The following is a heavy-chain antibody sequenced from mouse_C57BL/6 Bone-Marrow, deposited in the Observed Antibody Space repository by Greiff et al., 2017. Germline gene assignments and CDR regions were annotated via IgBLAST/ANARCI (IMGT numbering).Heavy chain of an antibody. D-gene: IGHD2-5*01. CDR1: GYTFTSYW. CDR2: IDHTDSYT. V-gene: IGHV1-50*01. Sequence: QVQLQQPGAELVKPGASVKLSCKASGYTFTSYWMQWVKQRPGQGLEWIGEIDHTDSYTNYNQKFKGKATLTVDTSSSTAYMQLSSLTSEDSAVYYCARDYYSNYDAMDYWGQGTSVTVSS. CDR3: ARDYYSNYDAMDY. J-gene: IGHJ4*01.